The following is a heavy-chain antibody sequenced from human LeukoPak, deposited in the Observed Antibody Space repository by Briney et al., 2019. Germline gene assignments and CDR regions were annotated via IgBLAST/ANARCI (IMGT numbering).Heavy chain of an antibody. J-gene: IGHJ4*02. CDR1: GYTFTGYY. D-gene: IGHD2-15*01. CDR3: AGELSAVGSGKRTFDY. V-gene: IGHV1-2*02. Sequence: GASVKVFYKACGYTFTGYYLHWVRQAPGQGLEWMGWINPHSCGTNHAQKFQGRDTMTRDTSISTAHMELSRMSCDDTAVYYCAGELSAVGSGKRTFDYWGQGTLVTVSS. CDR2: INPHSCGT.